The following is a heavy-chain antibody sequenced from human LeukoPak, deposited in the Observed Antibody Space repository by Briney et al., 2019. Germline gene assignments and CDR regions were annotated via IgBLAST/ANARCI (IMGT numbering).Heavy chain of an antibody. D-gene: IGHD2-15*01. Sequence: GGSLRLSCATSGFTFSSYAMNWVRQAPGKGLECVSFISTSGDFTCYAASVKGRFTVSRDNSKNTLYLQMNSLRADDTAVYYCAGCSGGSCYSRGKYGVDVWGQGTTVIVSS. V-gene: IGHV3-23*01. CDR3: AGCSGGSCYSRGKYGVDV. J-gene: IGHJ6*02. CDR1: GFTFSSYA. CDR2: ISTSGDFT.